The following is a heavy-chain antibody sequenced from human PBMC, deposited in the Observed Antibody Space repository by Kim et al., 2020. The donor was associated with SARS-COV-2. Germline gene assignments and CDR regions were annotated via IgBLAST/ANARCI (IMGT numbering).Heavy chain of an antibody. CDR1: GFTFSSYD. D-gene: IGHD3-22*01. V-gene: IGHV3-13*01. CDR2: IGTAGDT. Sequence: GGSLRLSCAASGFTFSSYDMHWVRQATGKGLEWVSAIGTAGDTYYPGSVKGRFTISRENAKNSLYLQMNSLRAGDTAVYYCARGAPLYYYDSSGAFDYWGQGTLVIVSS. CDR3: ARGAPLYYYDSSGAFDY. J-gene: IGHJ4*02.